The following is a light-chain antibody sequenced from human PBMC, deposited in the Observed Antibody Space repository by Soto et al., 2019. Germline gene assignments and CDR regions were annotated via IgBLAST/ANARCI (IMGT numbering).Light chain of an antibody. J-gene: IGKJ1*01. CDR3: QQYGSSRRP. V-gene: IGKV1-5*03. CDR2: KAS. CDR1: QTISSW. Sequence: DIQITQSASTLSGSVGDRVTITCRASQTISSWLAWYQQKPGKAPKLLIYKASTLKSGVPSRFSGSGSGTDFTLTISRLEPEDFAVYYCQQYGSSRRPFGQGTMLAIK.